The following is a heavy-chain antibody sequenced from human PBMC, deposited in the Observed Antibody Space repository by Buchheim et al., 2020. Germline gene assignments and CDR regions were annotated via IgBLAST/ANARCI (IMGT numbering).Heavy chain of an antibody. CDR1: GFTFSSYG. CDR2: ISYDGSNK. Sequence: QVQLVESGGGVVQPGRSLRLSCAASGFTFSSYGMHWVRQAPGKGLEWVAVISYDGSNKYYADSVKGRFTISRDNSKNTLYLQMNSLRAEDTAVYYCAKGSGGQLPYFDYWGQGTL. J-gene: IGHJ4*02. CDR3: AKGSGGQLPYFDY. D-gene: IGHD2-2*01. V-gene: IGHV3-30*18.